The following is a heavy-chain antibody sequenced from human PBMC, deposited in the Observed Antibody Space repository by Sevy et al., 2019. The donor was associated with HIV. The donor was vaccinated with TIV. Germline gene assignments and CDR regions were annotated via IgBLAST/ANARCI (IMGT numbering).Heavy chain of an antibody. CDR1: GRTVSNYA. CDR2: IIPMFGTA. Sequence: ASVKVSCKASGRTVSNYAISWVRQAPGQGLEWMGGIIPMFGTANYVQKFQGRVTITADESTSTAYMELSSLRSEDTAVYYCAKSISWYASFDSWGQGTLVTVSS. D-gene: IGHD6-13*01. CDR3: AKSISWYASFDS. V-gene: IGHV1-69*13. J-gene: IGHJ4*02.